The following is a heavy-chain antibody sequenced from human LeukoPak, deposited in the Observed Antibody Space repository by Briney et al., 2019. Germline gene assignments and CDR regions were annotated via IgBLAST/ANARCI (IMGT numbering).Heavy chain of an antibody. CDR3: ARGTAAASGSFDY. D-gene: IGHD1-14*01. CDR1: GGSISSYY. CDR2: IHYNGGT. Sequence: SETLSLTCTVSGGSISSYYWTWIRQPPGKGLELIGYIHYNGGTNYNPSLKSRVTLSVDTSNNQISLKLSSVTAADTAVYFCARGTAAASGSFDYWGQGTRVTVSS. V-gene: IGHV4-59*08. J-gene: IGHJ4*02.